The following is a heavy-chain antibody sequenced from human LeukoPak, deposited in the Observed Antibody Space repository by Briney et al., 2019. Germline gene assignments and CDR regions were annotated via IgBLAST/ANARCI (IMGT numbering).Heavy chain of an antibody. CDR1: GYTLSELS. CDR3: ASEPRDGYNYRNY. V-gene: IGHV1-24*01. Sequence: ASVKVSCKVSGYTLSELSMNWVRQAPGKGLEWMGGFDPEDGETIYAQKFQGRVTMTEDTSTDTAYMELSSLRSEDTAVYYCASEPRDGYNYRNYWGQGTLVTVSS. CDR2: FDPEDGET. J-gene: IGHJ4*02. D-gene: IGHD5-24*01.